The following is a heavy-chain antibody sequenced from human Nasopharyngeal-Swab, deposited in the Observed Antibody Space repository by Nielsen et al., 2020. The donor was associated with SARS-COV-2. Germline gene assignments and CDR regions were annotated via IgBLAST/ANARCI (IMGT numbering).Heavy chain of an antibody. V-gene: IGHV3-30*18. D-gene: IGHD6-13*01. CDR1: GFTFSRYG. CDR2: LSNDGGDK. CDR3: AKDGEVAAARYYFDY. J-gene: IGHJ4*02. Sequence: GESLKISCAASGFTFSRYGMHWVRQVPGKGLEWVAVLSNDGGDKYYADSVKGRFTISRDNSKNTLYLQMNSLSPEDTAVYYCAKDGEVAAARYYFDYWGQGTLGTVSS.